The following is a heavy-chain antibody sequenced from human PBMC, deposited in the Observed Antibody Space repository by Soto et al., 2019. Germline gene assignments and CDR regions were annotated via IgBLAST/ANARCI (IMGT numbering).Heavy chain of an antibody. D-gene: IGHD2-2*01. Sequence: GGSLRLSCAAPGFTFSSYTMSWVHQAPGKGLEWVSVISGSGGSPYYADSVQGRFTISRDNPKNTLYLQMNSLRAEDTAIYYCAKARCSSTTCYVPDYWGQGTLVTVSS. J-gene: IGHJ4*02. CDR1: GFTFSSYT. V-gene: IGHV3-23*01. CDR2: ISGSGGSP. CDR3: AKARCSSTTCYVPDY.